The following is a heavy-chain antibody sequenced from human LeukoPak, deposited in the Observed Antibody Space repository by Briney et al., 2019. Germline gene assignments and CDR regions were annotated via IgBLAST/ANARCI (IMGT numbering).Heavy chain of an antibody. CDR3: ARADSSVYYGSGSPPRDY. CDR1: GYTFTSYG. J-gene: IGHJ4*02. CDR2: ISAYNGNT. Sequence: GASVKVSCKASGYTFTSYGFSWVRQAPGQGLEWMGRISAYNGNTNYAQKLQGRVTMTTDTSTSTAYMELRSLRSDDTAVYYCARADSSVYYGSGSPPRDYWGQGTLVTVSS. D-gene: IGHD3-10*01. V-gene: IGHV1-18*01.